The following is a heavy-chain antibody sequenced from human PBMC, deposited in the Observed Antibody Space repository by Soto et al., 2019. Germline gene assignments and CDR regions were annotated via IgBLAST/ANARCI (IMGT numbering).Heavy chain of an antibody. CDR3: AREAV. J-gene: IGHJ6*02. CDR2: IKQDGSEQ. V-gene: IGHV3-7*05. Sequence: EVQLVESGGGLVQPGGSLRLSCAASGFTFSGYWMSWVRQAPGKGLEWVANIKQDGSEQFYVDSVKGRFTISRDNAKNSLYLQMTSLRAEDTPVYYCAREAVWGQGTTVTVSS. CDR1: GFTFSGYW.